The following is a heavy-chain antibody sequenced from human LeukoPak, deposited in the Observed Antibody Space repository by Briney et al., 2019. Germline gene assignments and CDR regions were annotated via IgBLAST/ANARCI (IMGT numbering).Heavy chain of an antibody. CDR2: IYSSGST. CDR1: GGSITSYD. Sequence: SETLSLTCTVSGGSITSYDWSWIRQPPGKGLEWIGYIYSSGSTNYNPSLESRVTISVDTSKNQFSLKLSSVTAADTAVYYSALTGYDWGDWFDPWGQGTLVTVSS. J-gene: IGHJ5*02. D-gene: IGHD5-12*01. CDR3: ALTGYDWGDWFDP. V-gene: IGHV4-59*01.